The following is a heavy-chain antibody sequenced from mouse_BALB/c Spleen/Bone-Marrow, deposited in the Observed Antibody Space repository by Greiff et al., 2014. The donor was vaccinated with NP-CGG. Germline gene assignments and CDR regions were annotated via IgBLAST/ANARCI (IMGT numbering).Heavy chain of an antibody. CDR1: GYTFTSYW. CDR2: IYPGDGDT. D-gene: IGHD1-1*02. CDR3: ASQGDYGSFDY. V-gene: IGHV1-87*01. Sequence: QVQLKHSGAELARPGASVKLSRKASGYTFTSYWMQWVKQRPGQGLEWIGAIYPGDGDTRYTQKFKGKATLTADKSSSTAYMQLSSLASEDSAVYYCASQGDYGSFDYWGQGTTLTVSS. J-gene: IGHJ2*01.